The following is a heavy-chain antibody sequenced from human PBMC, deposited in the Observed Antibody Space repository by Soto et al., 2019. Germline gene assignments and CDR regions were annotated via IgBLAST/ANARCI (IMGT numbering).Heavy chain of an antibody. J-gene: IGHJ6*02. D-gene: IGHD1-26*01. CDR2: IAYDGNEK. CDR1: GFTFKTHA. CDR3: GKDVGDYVPYHYGVDV. Sequence: QVQLVESGGGVVQPGTSLRLSCAASGFTFKTHAMHWVRQAPGKGLEWMAVIAYDGNEKFYADSVKGRFTISRDNSKNALYLQINTMRNEDSAVYYCGKDVGDYVPYHYGVDVWGQGTTVTVPS. V-gene: IGHV3-30*18.